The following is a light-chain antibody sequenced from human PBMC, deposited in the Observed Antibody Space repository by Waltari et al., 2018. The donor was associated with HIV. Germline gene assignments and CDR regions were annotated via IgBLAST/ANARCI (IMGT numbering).Light chain of an antibody. J-gene: IGKJ1*01. CDR2: GAS. CDR3: QQYGSSPET. Sequence: EIVLTQSPGTLSLSPGERATLSCRATQSVRNRYVAWYQQRPGQAPRLLIYGASSRATGIPDRFSGSGSGTDFSLTISRLEPEDFAVYFCQQYGSSPETFVQGTKVEMK. V-gene: IGKV3-20*01. CDR1: QSVRNRY.